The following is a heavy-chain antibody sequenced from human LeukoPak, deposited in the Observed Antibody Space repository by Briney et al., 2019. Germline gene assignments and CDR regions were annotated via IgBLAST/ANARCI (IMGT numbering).Heavy chain of an antibody. J-gene: IGHJ3*02. CDR3: ARDRTSTVATPSDSFDI. CDR2: ISAYNGNT. D-gene: IGHD4-23*01. CDR1: GYTFTGYY. V-gene: IGHV1-18*04. Sequence: ASVTVSFKASGYTFTGYYMHWVRQAPGQGLEWMGWISAYNGNTNYAQKLQGRVTMTTDTSTSTAYMELKSLRSDDTAVYYCARDRTSTVATPSDSFDIWGQGTMVTVSS.